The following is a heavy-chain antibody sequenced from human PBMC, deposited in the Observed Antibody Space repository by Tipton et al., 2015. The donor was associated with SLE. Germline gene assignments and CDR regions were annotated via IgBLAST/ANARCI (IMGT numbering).Heavy chain of an antibody. CDR1: GGSISSSSYY. J-gene: IGHJ4*02. Sequence: LRLSCTVSGGSISSSSYYWGWIRQPPGKGLEWIGSIYHSGSTYYNPSLKSRVTISVDTSKNKFSLKLSSVTAADTAVYYCARDALAYYYDSSGYYFDYWGQGTLVTVSS. CDR2: IYHSGST. D-gene: IGHD3-22*01. CDR3: ARDALAYYYDSSGYYFDY. V-gene: IGHV4-39*07.